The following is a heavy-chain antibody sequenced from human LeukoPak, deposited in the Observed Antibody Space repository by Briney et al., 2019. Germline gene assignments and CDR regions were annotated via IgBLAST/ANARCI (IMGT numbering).Heavy chain of an antibody. CDR2: MNPNRGDT. CDR3: GRRRIDCSDTGCYVDY. V-gene: IGHV1-2*02. D-gene: IGHD2-15*01. Sequence: ASVKVSCKASGYTFTSYYMHWVRQAPGQGLEWMGWMNPNRGDTSYAQKFQGRVTMTRDTPINTAYMELSGLTSDDTAVYYCGRRRIDCSDTGCYVDYWGQGTLVTVSS. CDR1: GYTFTSYY. J-gene: IGHJ4*02.